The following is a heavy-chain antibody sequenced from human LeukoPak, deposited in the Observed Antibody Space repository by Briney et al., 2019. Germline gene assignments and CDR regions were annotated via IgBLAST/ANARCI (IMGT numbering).Heavy chain of an antibody. V-gene: IGHV3-48*03. CDR2: ISSIGSTI. CDR1: GFTFSSYE. CDR3: ARGARIAAAAFDY. J-gene: IGHJ4*02. D-gene: IGHD6-13*01. Sequence: QPGGSRRLSCAASGFTFSSYEMNWVRQAPGKGLEWGSYISSIGSTIYYADSVKGRLTISRDNAKNSLYLQMNSLRAEDTAVYYCARGARIAAAAFDYWGQGTLVTVSS.